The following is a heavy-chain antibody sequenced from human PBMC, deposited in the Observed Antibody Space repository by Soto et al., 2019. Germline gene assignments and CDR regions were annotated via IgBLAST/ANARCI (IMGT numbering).Heavy chain of an antibody. CDR2: ISPYSDET. Sequence: QAQLVQSGAEVKKPGASVRVSCKATGYTFSSYAISWVRQAPGQGLEWLGWISPYSDETQYAQKTQGRVFMTIDRSARTSYLDRRSLRSDDTAVYYCARGGYYDSSGARNYHYYGMNVWGQGTTVTVSS. V-gene: IGHV1-18*01. CDR3: ARGGYYDSSGARNYHYYGMNV. D-gene: IGHD3-22*01. J-gene: IGHJ6*02. CDR1: GYTFSSYA.